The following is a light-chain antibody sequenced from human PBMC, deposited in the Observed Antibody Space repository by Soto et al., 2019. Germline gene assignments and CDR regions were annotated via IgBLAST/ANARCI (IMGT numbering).Light chain of an antibody. CDR3: QQYGSSLGT. CDR1: QSVSSTY. Sequence: EIVLTQSPGTLSLSPGERATLSCRASQSVSSTYLAWYQQKPGQAPRLLIYGASSSATGIPDRFSGSGSGTDFTLTISRLEPEDFAVYYFQQYGSSLGTFGQGTKVEIK. J-gene: IGKJ1*01. CDR2: GAS. V-gene: IGKV3-20*01.